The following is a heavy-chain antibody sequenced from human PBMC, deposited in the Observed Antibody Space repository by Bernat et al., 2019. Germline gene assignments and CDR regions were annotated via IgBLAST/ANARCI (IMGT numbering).Heavy chain of an antibody. Sequence: EVQLVESGGGLVKPGGSLRLSCAASGFTFSSYSMNWVRQAPGKGLEWVSSISSSSYIYYADSVKGRFTISRDNAKNSLCLQMNSLRAEDTAVYYCARDLNPYTAANYYYYYGMDVWGQGTTVTVSS. CDR1: GFTFSSYS. D-gene: IGHD2-2*02. CDR2: ISSSSYI. J-gene: IGHJ6*02. CDR3: ARDLNPYTAANYYYYYGMDV. V-gene: IGHV3-21*01.